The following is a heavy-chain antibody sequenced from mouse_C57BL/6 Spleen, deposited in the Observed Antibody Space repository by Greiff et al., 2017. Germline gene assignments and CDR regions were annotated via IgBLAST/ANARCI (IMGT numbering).Heavy chain of an antibody. J-gene: IGHJ3*01. CDR3: ARGDPTWFAY. D-gene: IGHD3-3*01. CDR2: IDPSDSYT. Sequence: QVQLQQPGAELVKPGASVKLSCQASGYTFTSYWLQWVKQRPGQGLEWIGEIDPSDSYTNYNQKFKGKATLTVDTSSSTAYMQLSSLTSEDSAVYYCARGDPTWFAYWGQGTLVTVSA. V-gene: IGHV1-50*01. CDR1: GYTFTSYW.